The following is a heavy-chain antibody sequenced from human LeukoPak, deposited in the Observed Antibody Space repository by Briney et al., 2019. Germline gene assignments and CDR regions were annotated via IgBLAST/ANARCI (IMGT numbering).Heavy chain of an antibody. CDR2: IYWDDDK. J-gene: IGHJ6*02. D-gene: IGHD3-10*01. CDR3: AKAGYGSGSYLRYYYYGMDV. V-gene: IGHV2-5*02. Sequence: SGPTLVKPTQTLTLTCTLSGLSLNTAGVGVGWIRQPPGKALEWLALIYWDDDKRYNPSLKTRLTITKDTSKNQVVLTVTNMDPVDTATHYCAKAGYGSGSYLRYYYYGMDVWGQGTTVTVSS. CDR1: GLSLNTAGVG.